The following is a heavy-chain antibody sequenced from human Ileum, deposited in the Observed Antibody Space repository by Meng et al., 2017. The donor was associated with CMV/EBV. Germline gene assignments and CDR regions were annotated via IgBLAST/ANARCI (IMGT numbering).Heavy chain of an antibody. V-gene: IGHV3-21*01. Sequence: GESLKISCAASGFTFSSYSMNWVRQAPGKGLEWVSSISSSSSYIYYADSVKGRFTISRDNAKNSLYLQMNSLRAEDTAVYYCARDRGPGRDIWGQGTLVTVSS. CDR2: ISSSSSYI. CDR1: GFTFSSYS. D-gene: IGHD2-15*01. CDR3: ARDRGPGRDI. J-gene: IGHJ4*01.